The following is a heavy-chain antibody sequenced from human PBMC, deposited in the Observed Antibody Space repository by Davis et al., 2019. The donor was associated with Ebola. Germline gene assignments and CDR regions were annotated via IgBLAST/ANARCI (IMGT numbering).Heavy chain of an antibody. J-gene: IGHJ4*02. CDR3: ARGMRGDYYFDY. Sequence: AASVKVSCKASGYTFTSYGISWVRQAPGQGLEWMGWISAYNGNTNYAQKLQGRVTMTTDTSTSTAYMELSSLRSEDTAVYYCARGMRGDYYFDYWGQGTLVTVSS. CDR2: ISAYNGNT. V-gene: IGHV1-18*01. CDR1: GYTFTSYG. D-gene: IGHD3-16*01.